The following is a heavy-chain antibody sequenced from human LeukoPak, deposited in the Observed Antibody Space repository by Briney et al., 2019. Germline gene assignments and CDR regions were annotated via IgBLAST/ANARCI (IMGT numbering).Heavy chain of an antibody. CDR2: IYYSGST. Sequence: SETLSLTCTVSGGSISSGGYYWSWIRQHPGKGLEWIGYIYYSGSTYYNPSLKSRVTISVDTSKNQFSLKLSSVTAADTAVYYCARGFWSGYYTTYYYYMDVWGKGTTVTASS. CDR1: GGSISSGGYY. J-gene: IGHJ6*03. D-gene: IGHD3-3*01. CDR3: ARGFWSGYYTTYYYYMDV. V-gene: IGHV4-31*03.